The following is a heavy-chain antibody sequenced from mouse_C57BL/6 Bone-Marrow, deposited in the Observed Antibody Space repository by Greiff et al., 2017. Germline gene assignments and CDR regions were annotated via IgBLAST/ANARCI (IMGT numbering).Heavy chain of an antibody. CDR3: ARRPGYFDV. Sequence: VQLQQSGAELVKPGASVKMSCKASGYTFTSYWITWVKQRPGQGLEWIGDIYPGSGSTNYNEKFKSKATLTVDTTSSTAYMQLSSLTSKDSAVYTSARRPGYFDVWGTGTTATVSS. CDR2: IYPGSGST. V-gene: IGHV1-55*01. CDR1: GYTFTSYW. J-gene: IGHJ1*03.